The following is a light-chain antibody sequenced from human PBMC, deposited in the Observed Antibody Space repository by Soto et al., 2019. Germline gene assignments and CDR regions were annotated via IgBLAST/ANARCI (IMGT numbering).Light chain of an antibody. J-gene: IGKJ3*01. CDR2: LGS. V-gene: IGKV2-28*01. CDR3: MQDLQTPFT. Sequence: DIVMTQSPLSLPVTPGEPASISCRSSQSLLHSNVYNYLDWYLQKPVQSPQLRIYLGSNWASGVPDRFSGSGSCTDFTLKISRVETEDVGVYYCMQDLQTPFTFGPGTKVYIK. CDR1: QSLLHSNVYNY.